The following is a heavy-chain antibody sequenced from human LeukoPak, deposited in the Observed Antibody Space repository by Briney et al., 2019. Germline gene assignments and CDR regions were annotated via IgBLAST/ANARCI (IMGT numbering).Heavy chain of an antibody. J-gene: IGHJ4*02. V-gene: IGHV4-34*01. CDR2: INHSGST. CDR1: GGSFSGYY. Sequence: PSETLSLTCAVYGGSFSGYYWSWIRQPPGKGLEWIGEINHSGSTNYNPSLKSRVAISVDTSKNQFSLKLSSVTAADTAVYYCARDDLSPFDYWGQGTLVTVSS. CDR3: ARDDLSPFDY.